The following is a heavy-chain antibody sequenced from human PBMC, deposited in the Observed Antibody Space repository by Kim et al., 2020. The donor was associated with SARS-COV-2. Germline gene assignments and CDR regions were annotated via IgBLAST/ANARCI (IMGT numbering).Heavy chain of an antibody. CDR3: GRFGELYDMDV. Sequence: TYSNPSLQSRVTISVDTSKNQFSLKLSSVTAADTAVYYCGRFGELYDMDVWGQGTTVIVFS. J-gene: IGHJ6*02. V-gene: IGHV4-39*07. CDR2: T. D-gene: IGHD3-10*01.